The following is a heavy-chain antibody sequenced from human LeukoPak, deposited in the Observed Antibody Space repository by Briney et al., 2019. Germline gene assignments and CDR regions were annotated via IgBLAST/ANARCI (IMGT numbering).Heavy chain of an antibody. CDR3: AKDRALYGDLCLDY. V-gene: IGHV3-30*18. Sequence: GGSLRLSCAASGFTFSSYGMHWVRQAPGKGLEWVAVISYDGSNKYYADSVKGRFTISRDNSKNTLYLQMNSLRAEDTAVYYCAKDRALYGDLCLDYWGQGTLVTVSS. J-gene: IGHJ4*02. D-gene: IGHD4-17*01. CDR2: ISYDGSNK. CDR1: GFTFSSYG.